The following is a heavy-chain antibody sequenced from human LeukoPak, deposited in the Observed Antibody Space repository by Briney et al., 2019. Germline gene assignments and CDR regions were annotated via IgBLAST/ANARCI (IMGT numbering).Heavy chain of an antibody. V-gene: IGHV3-23*01. CDR1: GFTFSSYA. CDR2: ISGSGGST. Sequence: GGSLRLSCAASGFTFSSYAMSWVSQAPGKGLEWVSAISGSGGSTYYADSVKGRFTISRDNSKNTLYLQMNSLRAEDTAVYYCAKVGITMIVVVTNYFDYWGQGTLVTVSS. CDR3: AKVGITMIVVVTNYFDY. J-gene: IGHJ4*02. D-gene: IGHD3-22*01.